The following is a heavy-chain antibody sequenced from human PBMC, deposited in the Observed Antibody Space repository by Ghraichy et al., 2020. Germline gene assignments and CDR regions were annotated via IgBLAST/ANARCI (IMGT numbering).Heavy chain of an antibody. CDR3: AAELYNDGCCHFDY. V-gene: IGHV1-58*02. CDR2: TVICTGDT. CDR1: GFSFSTSA. D-gene: IGHD5-18*01. J-gene: IGHJ4*02. Sequence: SVKVSCKASGFSFSTSAIQWVRQARGQRLEWVGWTVICTGDTKYAEHLQGRVTITKNMSTGTVYMDLGSLTSEDTAVYYCAAELYNDGCCHFDYWGQGTLGTDSS.